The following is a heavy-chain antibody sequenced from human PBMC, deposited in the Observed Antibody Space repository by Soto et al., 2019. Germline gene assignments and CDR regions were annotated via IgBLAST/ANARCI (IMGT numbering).Heavy chain of an antibody. D-gene: IGHD3-10*01. J-gene: IGHJ6*02. V-gene: IGHV1-2*04. CDR3: ARPYYYGSGSFFSPDV. CDR2: INPKTGDT. CDR1: GYTFTDYY. Sequence: QVQLVQSGAEVKKPGASVKVSCKAFGYTFTDYYIHWVRQAPGQGLEWMGWINPKTGDTKYAQKFRGWVTMTRDTSVSTAYMELRRLTSDDTAVYYCARPYYYGSGSFFSPDVWGQGTTVTVSS.